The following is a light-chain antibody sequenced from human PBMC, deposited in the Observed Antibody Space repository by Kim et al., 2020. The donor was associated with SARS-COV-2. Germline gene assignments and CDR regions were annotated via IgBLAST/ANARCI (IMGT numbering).Light chain of an antibody. CDR1: QSVSSY. V-gene: IGKV3-11*01. CDR3: QQRSNWPPKLT. Sequence: SPGECATLSCRASQSVSSYLAWYQQKPGQAPRLLIYDASNRATGIPARFSGSGSGTDFTLTISSLEPEDFAVYYCQQRSNWPPKLTFGGGTKVEI. J-gene: IGKJ4*01. CDR2: DAS.